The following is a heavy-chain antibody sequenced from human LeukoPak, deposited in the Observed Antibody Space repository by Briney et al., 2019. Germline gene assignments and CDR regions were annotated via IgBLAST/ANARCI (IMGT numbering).Heavy chain of an antibody. CDR2: ISAYNGNT. Sequence: ASVKVSFKASGYTFTSYGISWVRQAPGQGLEWMGWISAYNGNTNYAQKLQGRVTMTTDTSTSTAYMELRSLRSDDTAVYYCARGSAVVMASYSDYWGQGTLPPSPQ. J-gene: IGHJ4*02. CDR1: GYTFTSYG. V-gene: IGHV1-18*01. D-gene: IGHD4-23*01. CDR3: ARGSAVVMASYSDY.